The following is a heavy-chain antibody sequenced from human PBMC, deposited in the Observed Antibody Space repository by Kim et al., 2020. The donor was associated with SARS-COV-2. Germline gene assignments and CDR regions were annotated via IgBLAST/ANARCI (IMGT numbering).Heavy chain of an antibody. D-gene: IGHD6-13*01. CDR1: GYTLTSQS. Sequence: ASVKVSCKASGYTLTSQSMHWVRQAPGQGLEWMGIINPSGGTTSYAQKFQGRVTMTRDTSTSTVYMELSSLRSEDTAVYYCARLTAASEAFDIWGQGTMVTVSS. V-gene: IGHV1-46*01. CDR2: INPSGGTT. J-gene: IGHJ3*02. CDR3: ARLTAASEAFDI.